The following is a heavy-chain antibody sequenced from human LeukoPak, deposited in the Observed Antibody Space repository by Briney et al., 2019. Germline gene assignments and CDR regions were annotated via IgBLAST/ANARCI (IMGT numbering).Heavy chain of an antibody. Sequence: SVKVSCKASGCTLSSYAISWVRQAPGQGLEWMGGIIPIFGTANYAQKFQGRVTITTDESTSTAYMELSSLRSEDTAVYYCARDLEVPEYSSSWLPFDYWGQGTLVTVSS. J-gene: IGHJ4*02. D-gene: IGHD6-13*01. CDR3: ARDLEVPEYSSSWLPFDY. V-gene: IGHV1-69*05. CDR1: GCTLSSYA. CDR2: IIPIFGTA.